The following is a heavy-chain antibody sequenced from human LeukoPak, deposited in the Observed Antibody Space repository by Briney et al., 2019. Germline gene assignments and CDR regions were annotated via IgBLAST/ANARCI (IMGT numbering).Heavy chain of an antibody. J-gene: IGHJ5*02. D-gene: IGHD2-2*01. CDR3: ARARCFWGSTSCYADWFDP. Sequence: PGGSLRLSCAASGFTFSSYAMHWVRQAPGKGLEYVSAISSNGGSTYYANSVKGRFTISRDNSKNTLYLQMGSLRAEDMAVYYCARARCFWGSTSCYADWFDPWGQGTLVTVSS. CDR2: ISSNGGST. V-gene: IGHV3-64*01. CDR1: GFTFSSYA.